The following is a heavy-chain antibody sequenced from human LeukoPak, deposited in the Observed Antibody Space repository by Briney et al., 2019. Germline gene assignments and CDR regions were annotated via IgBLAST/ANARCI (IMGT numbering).Heavy chain of an antibody. D-gene: IGHD2-21*02. V-gene: IGHV1-18*01. CDR1: GYTFTSYG. Sequence: GASVKVSCKASGYTFTSYGISWVRQAPGQGLEWMGWISAYNGNTNYAQKLQGRVTMTTDTSTSTAYMELRSLRSDDTAVYYCARVGYCGGDCYRLATIPFDYWGQGTLVTVSS. CDR2: ISAYNGNT. CDR3: ARVGYCGGDCYRLATIPFDY. J-gene: IGHJ4*02.